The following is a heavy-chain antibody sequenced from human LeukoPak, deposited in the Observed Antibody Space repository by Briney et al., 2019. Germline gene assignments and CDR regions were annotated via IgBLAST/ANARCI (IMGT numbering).Heavy chain of an antibody. CDR1: SGSISSSY. Sequence: PSETLSLTCTVSSGSISSSYWSWIRQPPGKGLEWLGYVHISGDTNYRPSLRSRVAISLATSKNQFSLNLSSVTTADTAVDYGARDNGGIRGDYFVHWGQGTLVTVSS. J-gene: IGHJ4*02. CDR3: ARDNGGIRGDYFVH. D-gene: IGHD3-16*01. CDR2: VHISGDT. V-gene: IGHV4-4*09.